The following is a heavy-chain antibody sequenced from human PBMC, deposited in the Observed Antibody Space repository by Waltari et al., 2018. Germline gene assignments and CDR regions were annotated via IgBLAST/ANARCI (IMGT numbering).Heavy chain of an antibody. J-gene: IGHJ3*02. Sequence: QVQLVESGGGVVQPGRSLRRSCAASGFTFRSYGMHWVRQAPGKGLEWVAVISYDGSNKYYADSVKGRFTISRDNSKNTLYLQMNSLRAEDTAVYYCAKLTAAGTDAFDIWGQGTMVTVSS. D-gene: IGHD3-10*01. CDR3: AKLTAAGTDAFDI. CDR2: ISYDGSNK. CDR1: GFTFRSYG. V-gene: IGHV3-30*18.